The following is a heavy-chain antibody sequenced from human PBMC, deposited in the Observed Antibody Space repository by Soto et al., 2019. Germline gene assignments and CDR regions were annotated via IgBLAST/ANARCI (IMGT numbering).Heavy chain of an antibody. D-gene: IGHD5-12*01. CDR2: IKSKTDGGTT. CDR1: GFTFSNAW. CDR3: QRDIVATISTEAPYYYYYGMDV. Sequence: PGGSLRLSCAASGFTFSNAWMNWVRQAPGKGLEWVGRIKSKTDGGTTDYAAPVKGRFTISRDDSKNTLYLQMNSLKTEDTAVYYCQRDIVATISTEAPYYYYYGMDVWGQGTTVTVSS. J-gene: IGHJ6*02. V-gene: IGHV3-15*07.